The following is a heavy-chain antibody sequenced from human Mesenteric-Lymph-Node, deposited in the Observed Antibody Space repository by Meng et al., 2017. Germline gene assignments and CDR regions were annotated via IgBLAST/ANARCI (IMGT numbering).Heavy chain of an antibody. CDR1: GFTFSSYG. V-gene: IGHV3-33*01. D-gene: IGHD4-11*01. CDR2: IWYDGSNK. Sequence: QGRLVGSGGGVVQPGRSLRLSCAASGFTFSSYGMHWVRQAPGKGLEWVAVIWYDGSNKYYADSVKGRFTISRDNSKNTLYLQMNSLRAEDTAVYYCARDFRLQGFDYWGQGTLVTVSS. CDR3: ARDFRLQGFDY. J-gene: IGHJ4*02.